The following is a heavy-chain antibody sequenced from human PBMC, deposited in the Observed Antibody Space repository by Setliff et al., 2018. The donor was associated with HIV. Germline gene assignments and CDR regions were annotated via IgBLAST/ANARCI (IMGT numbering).Heavy chain of an antibody. CDR1: GGSFTGYY. Sequence: TLSLTCAVYGGSFTGYYWSWIRQPPGKGLEWIGEIDHSGSTNYNPSLKSRVTISLDTSKNQFSLKLSSVTAADTAVYYCAREGARITIFGVVTALWYFDLWGRGTLVTAPQ. J-gene: IGHJ2*01. CDR2: IDHSGST. CDR3: AREGARITIFGVVTALWYFDL. V-gene: IGHV4-34*01. D-gene: IGHD3-3*01.